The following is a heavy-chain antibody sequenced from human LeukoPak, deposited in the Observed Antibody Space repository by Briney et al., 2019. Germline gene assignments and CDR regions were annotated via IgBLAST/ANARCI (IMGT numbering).Heavy chain of an antibody. Sequence: GRSLRLSCVASGFPFDEHAMYWVRQAPGKGLEWVSGISWNSGSIGYADSVKGRFTISRDNAKNSLFLQMNSPRAEDTALYYCARDSALRQWLPNWYFDLWGRGTLVTVSS. J-gene: IGHJ2*01. CDR3: ARDSALRQWLPNWYFDL. CDR2: ISWNSGSI. D-gene: IGHD6-19*01. V-gene: IGHV3-9*01. CDR1: GFPFDEHA.